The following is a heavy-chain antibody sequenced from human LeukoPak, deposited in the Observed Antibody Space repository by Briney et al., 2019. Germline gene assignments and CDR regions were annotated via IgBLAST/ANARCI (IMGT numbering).Heavy chain of an antibody. CDR1: GFTFSSYW. J-gene: IGHJ4*02. Sequence: GGSLRLSCAASGFTFSSYWMHWVRQAPGKGLVWVSRISTDGSSTNSADSVKGRFTISRDNAKNTVYLQMNSLRVEDTAVYYCARVQGTSGGWPAVGRMGYFDYWGQGTLVTVSS. CDR2: ISTDGSST. V-gene: IGHV3-74*01. D-gene: IGHD2-8*01. CDR3: ARVQGTSGGWPAVGRMGYFDY.